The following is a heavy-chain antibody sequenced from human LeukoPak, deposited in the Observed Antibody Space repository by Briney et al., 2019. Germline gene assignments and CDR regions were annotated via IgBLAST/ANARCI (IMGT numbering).Heavy chain of an antibody. J-gene: IGHJ6*03. CDR1: GSTFSSYS. V-gene: IGHV3-48*01. Sequence: GGSLRLSCVASGSTFSSYSMNWVRQAPGKGLEWVSYISSSSSTIYYADSVKGRFTASRDNAKNSLYLQINSLRAEDTAVYYCARAEKVFGVVIKDYMDVWGKGTTVTVSS. CDR3: ARAEKVFGVVIKDYMDV. D-gene: IGHD3-3*01. CDR2: ISSSSSTI.